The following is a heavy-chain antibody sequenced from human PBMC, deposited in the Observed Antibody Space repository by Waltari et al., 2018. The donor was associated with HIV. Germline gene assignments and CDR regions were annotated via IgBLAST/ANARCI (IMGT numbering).Heavy chain of an antibody. CDR1: GFTFINYA. Sequence: QAQLMESGEGVVQPGRSLRLSCAASGFTFINYAMHWVRQAPGKGLEWVAVISDDGSNKYYADSVKGRFTISRDSAKNTLYLQMNSLTAQDTAVYYCARTFIRATNGMDVWGQGTTVFVSS. V-gene: IGHV3-30*03. J-gene: IGHJ6*02. CDR2: ISDDGSNK. CDR3: ARTFIRATNGMDV.